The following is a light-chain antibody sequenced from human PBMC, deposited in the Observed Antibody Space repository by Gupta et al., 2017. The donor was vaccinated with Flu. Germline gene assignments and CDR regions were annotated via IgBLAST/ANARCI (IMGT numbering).Light chain of an antibody. CDR2: KNN. V-gene: IGLV3-9*01. J-gene: IGLJ3*02. Sequence: LGQTAKMTCGGNSSGSKGVHWDQQKPGQAPVLVIYKNNNRPAGIPGRFSDSKSENTAALTISGAQGGDEADYYCHVEDSGTAWVFGGGTKLTVL. CDR1: SSGSKG. CDR3: HVEDSGTAWV.